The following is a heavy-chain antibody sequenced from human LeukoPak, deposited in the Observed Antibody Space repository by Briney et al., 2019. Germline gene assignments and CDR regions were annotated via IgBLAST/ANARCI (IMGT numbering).Heavy chain of an antibody. CDR3: ARGSYSSRTPLPFDY. CDR2: IIPIFGTA. Sequence: SVKVSCKASGGTFGSYAISWVRQAPGQGLEWMGGIIPIFGTANYAQKFQGRVTITADESTSTAYMELSSLRSEDTAVYYCARGSYSSRTPLPFDYWGQGTLVTVSS. CDR1: GGTFGSYA. V-gene: IGHV1-69*13. J-gene: IGHJ4*02. D-gene: IGHD6-13*01.